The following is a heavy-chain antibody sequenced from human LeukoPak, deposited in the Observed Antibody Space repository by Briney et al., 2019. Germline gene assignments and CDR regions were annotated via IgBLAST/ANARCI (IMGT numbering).Heavy chain of an antibody. J-gene: IGHJ5*02. Sequence: SETLSLTCAVYGGSFSGYYWSWIRQPPGKGLEWIGEINHSGSTYYNPSLKSRVTISVDTSKNQFSLKLSSVTAADTAVYYCARGYITIFGVVIATPRNWFDPWGQGTLVTVSS. CDR1: GGSFSGYY. CDR3: ARGYITIFGVVIATPRNWFDP. CDR2: INHSGST. V-gene: IGHV4-34*09. D-gene: IGHD3-3*01.